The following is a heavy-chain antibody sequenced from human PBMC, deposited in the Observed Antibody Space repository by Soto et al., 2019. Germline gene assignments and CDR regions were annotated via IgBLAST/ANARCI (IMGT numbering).Heavy chain of an antibody. CDR2: IYSRGTT. J-gene: IGHJ3*02. CDR1: GASINTFY. V-gene: IGHV4-4*07. D-gene: IGHD3-22*01. Sequence: SETLSLTCTVSGASINTFYWTWIRQSAGRGLEWIGRIYSRGTTNYNPSLKSRVTMSVERSNNQFSLKLSSVSAADTAVYFCATDSSGYYAKGSFDIWGQGTMVTVSS. CDR3: ATDSSGYYAKGSFDI.